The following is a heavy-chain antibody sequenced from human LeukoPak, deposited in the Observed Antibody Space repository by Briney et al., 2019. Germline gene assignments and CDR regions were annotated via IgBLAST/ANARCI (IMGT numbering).Heavy chain of an antibody. J-gene: IGHJ4*02. CDR1: GGSISSYY. V-gene: IGHV4-59*12. D-gene: IGHD6-19*01. CDR3: ARNSISSGWYLDY. Sequence: SETLSLTCTVSGGSISSYYWSWIRQPPGKGLEWIGYIYYSGSTNYNPSLKSRVTISVDTSKNQFSLKLSSVTAADTAVYYCARNSISSGWYLDYWGQGTLVTVSS. CDR2: IYYSGST.